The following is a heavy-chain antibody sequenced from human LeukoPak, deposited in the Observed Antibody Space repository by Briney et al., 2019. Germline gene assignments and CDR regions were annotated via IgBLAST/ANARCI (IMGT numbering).Heavy chain of an antibody. V-gene: IGHV1-8*01. D-gene: IGHD4-17*01. CDR3: ARGGKTTYGMDV. J-gene: IGHJ6*02. CDR2: MNPNSGNT. CDR1: GYTLTSYD. Sequence: ASVNVSCKASGYTLTSYDINWVRQATGQGLEWMGWMNPNSGNTGYAQKFQGRVTMTRNTSISTAYMELSSLRSEDTAVYYCARGGKTTYGMDVWGQGTTVTVSS.